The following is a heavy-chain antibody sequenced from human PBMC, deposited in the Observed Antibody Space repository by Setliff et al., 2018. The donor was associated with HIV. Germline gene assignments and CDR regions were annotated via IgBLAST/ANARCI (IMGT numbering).Heavy chain of an antibody. J-gene: IGHJ4*02. V-gene: IGHV3-49*04. Sequence: LRLSCTASGFTFGDYAMSWVRQAPGKGLEWVGFIRSKAYGGTAEYAASVKGRFTISRDDSKSIAYLQMNSLKTEDTAVYYCTRVDYDFWSGPMTRYYFDYWGQGTLVTVSS. D-gene: IGHD3-3*01. CDR2: IRSKAYGGTA. CDR1: GFTFGDYA. CDR3: TRVDYDFWSGPMTRYYFDY.